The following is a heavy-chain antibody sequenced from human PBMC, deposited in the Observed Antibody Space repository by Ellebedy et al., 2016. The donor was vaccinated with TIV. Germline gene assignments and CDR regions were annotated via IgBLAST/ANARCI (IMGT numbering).Heavy chain of an antibody. CDR2: VFYSGNT. J-gene: IGHJ3*02. Sequence: SETLSLTXTVSGGSIGSSEYYWGWIRQSPGKGLEWIGSVFYSGNTYYNPSLKSRVTISLDTSKNQFSLKLSSVTAADTAVYYCARERLINYYDSSGYFPDALDIWGQGTMVTVSS. D-gene: IGHD3-22*01. CDR3: ARERLINYYDSSGYFPDALDI. CDR1: GGSIGSSEYY. V-gene: IGHV4-39*07.